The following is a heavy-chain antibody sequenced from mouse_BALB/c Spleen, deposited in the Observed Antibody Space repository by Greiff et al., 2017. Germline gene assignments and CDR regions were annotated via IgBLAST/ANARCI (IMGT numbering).Heavy chain of an antibody. Sequence: VQLQQPGAELVMPGASVKMSCKASGYTFTDYWMHWVKQRPGQGLEWIGAIDTSDSYTSYNQKFKGKATLTVDESSSTAYMQLSSLTSEDSAVYYCARPLYGNPYYYAMDYWGQGTSVTVSS. V-gene: IGHV1-69*01. CDR1: GYTFTDYW. CDR2: IDTSDSYT. CDR3: ARPLYGNPYYYAMDY. J-gene: IGHJ4*01. D-gene: IGHD2-10*02.